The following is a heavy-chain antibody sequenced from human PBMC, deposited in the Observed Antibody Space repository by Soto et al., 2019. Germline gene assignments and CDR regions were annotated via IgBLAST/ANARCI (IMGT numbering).Heavy chain of an antibody. V-gene: IGHV4-4*07. J-gene: IGHJ3*02. CDR1: GGSISSYY. D-gene: IGHD3-10*01. CDR3: ARVMYRPYGSGSYYAFDI. CDR2: IYPSGST. Sequence: SETLSLTCTDSGGSISSYYWSWIRKPAGTGLEWIGRIYPSGSTNYTPSLKRRVTMSVDTSKNQFSLKLSSVTAADTAVYYCARVMYRPYGSGSYYAFDIWGQGTMVTVSS.